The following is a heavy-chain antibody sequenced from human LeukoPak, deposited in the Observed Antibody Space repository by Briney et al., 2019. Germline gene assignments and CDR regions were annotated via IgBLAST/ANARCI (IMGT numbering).Heavy chain of an antibody. V-gene: IGHV3-23*01. CDR1: GFTFSTYA. Sequence: PSGGSLRLACVASGFTFSTYAMSWVRQAPGRGLEWVSAVGGASSITYYTDSVKGRFTVSRDNFKNTVYLQMNSLRAEDTAVYYCARDRCSSTSCPYYFDYWGQGTLVTVSS. CDR3: ARDRCSSTSCPYYFDY. J-gene: IGHJ4*02. CDR2: VGGASSIT. D-gene: IGHD2-2*01.